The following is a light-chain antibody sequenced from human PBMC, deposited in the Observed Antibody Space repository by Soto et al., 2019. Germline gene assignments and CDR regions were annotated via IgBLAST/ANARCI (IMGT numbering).Light chain of an antibody. CDR1: SSDVGGYNY. CDR3: SSYGGSNNYV. CDR2: EVS. J-gene: IGLJ1*01. Sequence: QSALTQPPSASGSPGQSVTISCTGTSSDVGGYNYVSWYQQHPGKAPKLMIYEVSKRPSGVPDRFSGSKSGNTASLTVSGLQAEDEADYYCSSYGGSNNYVFGTGTKGTVL. V-gene: IGLV2-8*01.